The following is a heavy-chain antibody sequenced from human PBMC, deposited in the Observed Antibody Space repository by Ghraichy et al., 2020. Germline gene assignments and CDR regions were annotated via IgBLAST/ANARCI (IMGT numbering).Heavy chain of an antibody. V-gene: IGHV2-70*11. CDR1: GFSLSTSGMC. CDR3: ARIRTTMVRGINDYYYGMDV. CDR2: IDWDDDK. Sequence: SGPTLVKPTQTLTLTCTFSGFSLSTSGMCVSWIRQPPGKALEWLARIDWDDDKYYSTSLKTRLTISKDTSNNQVVLTMTNMDPVDTATYYCARIRTTMVRGINDYYYGMDVWGQGTTVTVSS. D-gene: IGHD3-10*01. J-gene: IGHJ6*02.